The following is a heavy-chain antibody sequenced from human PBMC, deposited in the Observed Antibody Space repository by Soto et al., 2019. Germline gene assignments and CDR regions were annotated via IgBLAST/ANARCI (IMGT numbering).Heavy chain of an antibody. D-gene: IGHD3-10*01. Sequence: QVPLVQSGAEVKKPGASVKVSCKASGYTFTSYAMHWVRQAPGQRLEWMGWINAGNGNTKYSQKFQGRVTITRDTSASTADMELSTLRSEDTAVYYCARGNYFFDYWGQGTLVTVSS. V-gene: IGHV1-3*01. CDR3: ARGNYFFDY. CDR2: INAGNGNT. J-gene: IGHJ4*02. CDR1: GYTFTSYA.